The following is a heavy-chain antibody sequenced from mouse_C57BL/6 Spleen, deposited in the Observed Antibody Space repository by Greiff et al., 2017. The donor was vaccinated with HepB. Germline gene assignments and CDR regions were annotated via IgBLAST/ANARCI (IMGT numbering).Heavy chain of an antibody. CDR1: GYTFTSYW. CDR2: IYPGSGST. Sequence: QVQLQQPGAELVKPGASVKMSCKASGYTFTSYWITWVKQRPGQGLEWIGDIYPGSGSTNYNEKFKSKATLTVDTSSSTAYMQLSSLTSEDSAVYDCARSERSYYYGTPWCADWGQGTLVTVSA. D-gene: IGHD1-1*01. V-gene: IGHV1-55*01. CDR3: ARSERSYYYGTPWCAD. J-gene: IGHJ3*01.